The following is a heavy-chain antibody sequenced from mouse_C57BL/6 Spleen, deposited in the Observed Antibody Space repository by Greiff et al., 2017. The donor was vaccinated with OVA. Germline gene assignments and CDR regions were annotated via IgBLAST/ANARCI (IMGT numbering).Heavy chain of an antibody. V-gene: IGHV1-81*01. Sequence: QVQLQQSGAELARPGASVKLSCKASGYTFTSYGISWVKQRTGQGFEGIGEFFPISGNIYSNEKFKGKATLTADKSSSTAYMDLRSLTSEDSAVYFCARGGSYDYYAMDYWGQGTSVTVSS. D-gene: IGHD2-12*01. CDR3: ARGGSYDYYAMDY. CDR1: GYTFTSYG. CDR2: FFPISGNI. J-gene: IGHJ4*01.